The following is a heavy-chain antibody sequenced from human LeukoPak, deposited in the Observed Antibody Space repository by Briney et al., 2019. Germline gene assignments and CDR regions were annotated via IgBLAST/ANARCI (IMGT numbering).Heavy chain of an antibody. CDR2: IRWDSGNK. CDR1: GFSLDDYA. D-gene: IGHD3-9*01. V-gene: IGHV3-9*01. J-gene: IGHJ3*02. CDR3: IKDMGFDLLKDAFDM. Sequence: PGGSLRLSCVGSGFSLDDYAMHWVRQAPGKGLEWVSSIRWDSGNKAYADSVKGRFTISRDNAKNSLYLQMNSLRPEDTAFYYCIKDMGFDLLKDAFDMWGQGTLVTVSS.